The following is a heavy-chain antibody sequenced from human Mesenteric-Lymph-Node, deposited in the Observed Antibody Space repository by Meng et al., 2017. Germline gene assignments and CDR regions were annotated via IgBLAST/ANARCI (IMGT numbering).Heavy chain of an antibody. Sequence: GESLKISCAASGFAFSSHAMNWVRQAPGKGLEWVGLIKSKIDGGATDYAAPVKGRFTISRDDSANMLYLQMNSLKTEDTAVYYCITVPITAVGKIVWGQGTVVTVSS. V-gene: IGHV3-15*01. CDR3: ITVPITAVGKIV. CDR2: IKSKIDGGAT. J-gene: IGHJ4*02. D-gene: IGHD6-13*01. CDR1: GFAFSSHA.